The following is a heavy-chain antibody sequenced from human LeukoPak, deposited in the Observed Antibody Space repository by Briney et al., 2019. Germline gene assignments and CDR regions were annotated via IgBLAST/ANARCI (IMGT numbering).Heavy chain of an antibody. D-gene: IGHD7-27*01. CDR2: ISYDGTSR. J-gene: IGHJ4*02. Sequence: GGSLRLSCVASGFTFSNYAMHWVRQAPGKGLECVAVISYDGTSRHYPDSVKGRFTISRDNSNNTLYLQLYSLSAEDAAVYYCATSLRNPGYWGQGTLVTVSS. CDR3: ATSLRNPGY. CDR1: GFTFSNYA. V-gene: IGHV3-30*04.